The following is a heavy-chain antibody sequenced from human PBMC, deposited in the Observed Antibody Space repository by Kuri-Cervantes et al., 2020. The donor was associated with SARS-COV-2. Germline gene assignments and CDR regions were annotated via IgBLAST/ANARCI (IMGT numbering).Heavy chain of an antibody. CDR2: INPNSGGT. V-gene: IGHV1-2*02. CDR1: GYTFTGYY. Sequence: ASVKVSCKASGYTFTGYYMHWVRQAPGQGLEWMGWINPNSGGTNYAQKFQGRVTMTRDTSRGTAYMELSSLRSDDTAVYFCARYLDWERGIDSWGQGSLVPSPQ. D-gene: IGHD3/OR15-3a*01. CDR3: ARYLDWERGIDS. J-gene: IGHJ4*02.